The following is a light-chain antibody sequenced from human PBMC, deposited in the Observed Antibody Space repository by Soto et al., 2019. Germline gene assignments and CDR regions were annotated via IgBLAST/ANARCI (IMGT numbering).Light chain of an antibody. CDR1: SSDVGGYSY. CDR2: DVT. V-gene: IGLV2-11*01. CDR3: CSFAGTYTYV. Sequence: QSALTQPRSVSGSPGQSVTISCTGTSSDVGGYSYVSWYQQHPGKAPTLIIYDVTKRPSGVPDRFSGSKSGNTVSLTISGLQAEDEADYYCCSFAGTYTYVFGTGTKLTVL. J-gene: IGLJ1*01.